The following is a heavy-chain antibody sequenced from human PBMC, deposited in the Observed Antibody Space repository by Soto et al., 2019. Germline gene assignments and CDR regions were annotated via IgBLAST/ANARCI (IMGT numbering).Heavy chain of an antibody. D-gene: IGHD1-26*01. J-gene: IGHJ6*02. V-gene: IGHV4-59*01. CDR1: GASISSYY. CDR3: ARDRVVVGTTNYYHGMDV. Sequence: QVQLQESGPGLVKPSETLSLTCTVSGASISSYYWSWIRQPPGMALEWIGYIYYSGATNYNPSLKSRVTISVDMSQNQFSLKLSSVTAADTAVYYCARDRVVVGTTNYYHGMDVWGQGTTVTVSS. CDR2: IYYSGAT.